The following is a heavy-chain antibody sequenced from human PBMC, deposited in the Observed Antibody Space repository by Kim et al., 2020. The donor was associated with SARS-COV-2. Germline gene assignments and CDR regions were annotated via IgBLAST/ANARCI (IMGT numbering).Heavy chain of an antibody. D-gene: IGHD3-9*01. CDR1: GFSFSSYT. J-gene: IGHJ6*01. CDR3: APPPRLTQVYYFY. V-gene: IGHV3-21*01. CDR2: ISSSSSYI. Sequence: GGSLRLSCAASGFSFSSYTMNWVRQAPGKGLEWVSSISSSSSYIYYADSVKGRFTISSDNANNSLLLQMNILTAEDTAEYYSAPPPRLTQVYYFY.